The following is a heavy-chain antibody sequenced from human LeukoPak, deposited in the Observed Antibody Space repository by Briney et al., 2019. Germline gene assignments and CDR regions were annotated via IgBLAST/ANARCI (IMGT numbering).Heavy chain of an antibody. CDR2: INSDGSST. CDR1: GFTFSSYW. Sequence: PGGSLRLSCAASGFTFSSYWMHWVRHAPGKGLGWVSRINSDGSSTSYADSVKGRFTISRDNAKNTLYLQMNSLRAEDTAVYYCARGRLTTVTTNWFDPWGQGTLVTVSS. J-gene: IGHJ5*02. V-gene: IGHV3-74*01. D-gene: IGHD4-17*01. CDR3: ARGRLTTVTTNWFDP.